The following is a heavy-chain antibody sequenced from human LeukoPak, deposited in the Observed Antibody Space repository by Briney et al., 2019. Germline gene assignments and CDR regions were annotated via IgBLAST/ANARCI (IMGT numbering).Heavy chain of an antibody. Sequence: SETLSLTCAVYGRSFSGYYWTWIRQTPGKGLEWIGEINHSGSTNYNPSLKSRVTISVDTSKNQFSLKLSSVTAADTAVYYCARGTGADWGQGTLVTVSS. V-gene: IGHV4-34*01. D-gene: IGHD1-14*01. CDR1: GRSFSGYY. CDR2: INHSGST. CDR3: ARGTGAD. J-gene: IGHJ4*02.